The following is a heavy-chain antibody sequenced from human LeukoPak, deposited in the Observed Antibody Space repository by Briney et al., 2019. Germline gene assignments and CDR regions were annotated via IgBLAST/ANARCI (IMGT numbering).Heavy chain of an antibody. CDR3: AVSTTGI. Sequence: PGGSLTLSCAPSGFTYSRYSMNWVRQAPGKGLEGVSSNSSRSSYIYYADSVKGRFTISRDNAKNSLYLQMNSLRAVDTAVYYCAVSTTGIWGQGTLVTVS. CDR2: NSSRSSYI. D-gene: IGHD2/OR15-2a*01. J-gene: IGHJ4*02. CDR1: GFTYSRYS. V-gene: IGHV3-21*01.